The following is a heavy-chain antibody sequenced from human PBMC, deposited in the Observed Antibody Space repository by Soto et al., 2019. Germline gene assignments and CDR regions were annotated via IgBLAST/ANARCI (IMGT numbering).Heavy chain of an antibody. D-gene: IGHD2-21*01. CDR3: AREIATTQSGHYYGMDV. V-gene: IGHV1-8*01. J-gene: IGHJ6*02. CDR1: GYTFTSYA. CDR2: MNPNSGNT. Sequence: QVQLVQSGAEVKTRGASVKVSCKASGYTFTSYAINWVRQATGQGLAWLGWMNPNSGNTGYAQKFQGRVTMTGTTSRSTAYMGLSSLRSEDTAVNYCAREIATTQSGHYYGMDVWGQGTTVTVSS.